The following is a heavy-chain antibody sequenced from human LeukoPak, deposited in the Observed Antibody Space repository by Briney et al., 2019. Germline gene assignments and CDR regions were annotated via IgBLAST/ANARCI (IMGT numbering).Heavy chain of an antibody. CDR2: INHSGST. D-gene: IGHD2/OR15-2a*01. CDR3: ARVSMVFRFGGLGY. V-gene: IGHV4-34*01. J-gene: IGHJ4*02. Sequence: KTSEALSLTCAVYGGSFSGYYWSWIRQPPGKGLEWIGEINHSGSTNYNPSLKSRVTISVDTSKNQFSLKLSSVTAADTAVYYCARVSMVFRFGGLGYWGQGTLVTVSS. CDR1: GGSFSGYY.